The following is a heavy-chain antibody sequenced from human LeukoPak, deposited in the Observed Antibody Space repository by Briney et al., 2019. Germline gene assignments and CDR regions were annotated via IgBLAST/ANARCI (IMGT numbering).Heavy chain of an antibody. CDR1: GGSFSGYY. V-gene: IGHV4-34*01. CDR3: ARGPSRSRAAAGGLY. Sequence: PSETLSLTCAVYGGSFSGYYWSWVRQPPGEGLEWIGEINHSGSTNYNPSLKSRVTISVDTSKNQFSLKLSSVTAADTAVYYCARGPSRSRAAAGGLYWGQGTLVTVSS. D-gene: IGHD6-13*01. J-gene: IGHJ4*02. CDR2: INHSGST.